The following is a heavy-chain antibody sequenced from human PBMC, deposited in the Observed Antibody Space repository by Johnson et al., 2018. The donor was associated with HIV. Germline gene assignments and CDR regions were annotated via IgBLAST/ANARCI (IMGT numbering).Heavy chain of an antibody. CDR2: IYRGVSP. D-gene: IGHD3-16*01. Sequence: EVQLVESGGCLVQPGGSLRLSCAAPGSTVRSNYMSWFRQAPGKRLVWASGIYRGVSPYSADPVKGRFTISRENSKNTLYLQMNSLRPEDTAVYYCARDVKVCAFDIWGQGTMVTVSS. CDR3: ARDVKVCAFDI. V-gene: IGHV3-66*01. J-gene: IGHJ3*02. CDR1: GSTVRSNY.